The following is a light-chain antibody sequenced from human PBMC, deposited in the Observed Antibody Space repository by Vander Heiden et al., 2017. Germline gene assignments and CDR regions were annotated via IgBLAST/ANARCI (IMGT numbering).Light chain of an antibody. V-gene: IGLV1-51*01. CDR3: GTWDSSLSNAV. J-gene: IGLJ1*01. CDR1: SSNIGKNY. CDR2: DNN. Sequence: QSVLTQPPSVSAAPGQKDTISCPGSSSNIGKNYVSWYQQVPGTAPKLLIYDNNKRPSGIPDRFSGSKSGTSATLGITGLQTGDEADYYCGTWDSSLSNAVFGTGTKVTVL.